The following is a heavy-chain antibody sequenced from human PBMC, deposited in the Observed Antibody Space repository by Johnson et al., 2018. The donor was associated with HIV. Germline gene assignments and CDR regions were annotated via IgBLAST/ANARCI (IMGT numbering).Heavy chain of an antibody. Sequence: QMLLVESGGGVVQPGRSLRLSCAVSGFTFSSFGMHWVRQAPGKGLEWMAVISSAGTDKYYADSVNGRFTISRDNSKNTLYLQMNSLRAEDTAVYYCARDDGGGGDACDIWGQGTMVTVSS. D-gene: IGHD2-15*01. CDR1: GFTFSSFG. J-gene: IGHJ3*02. CDR3: ARDDGGGGDACDI. CDR2: ISSAGTDK. V-gene: IGHV3-30*03.